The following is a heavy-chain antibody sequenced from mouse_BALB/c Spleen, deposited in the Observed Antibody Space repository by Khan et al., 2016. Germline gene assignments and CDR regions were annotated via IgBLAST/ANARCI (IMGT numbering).Heavy chain of an antibody. CDR3: ATSCSGYWYYFDY. D-gene: IGHD3-1*01. CDR1: GYSITSHYT. Sequence: EVQLQESGPDLVKPSQSLSLTCTVTGYSITSHYTWHWIRHFPGNKLEWMGYINYSGSTNYNPSLKSRFSITRDTSKNQFFLQLSSVTADDTATYSCATSCSGYWYYFDYWGQGTTLTVSS. J-gene: IGHJ2*01. CDR2: INYSGST. V-gene: IGHV3-1*02.